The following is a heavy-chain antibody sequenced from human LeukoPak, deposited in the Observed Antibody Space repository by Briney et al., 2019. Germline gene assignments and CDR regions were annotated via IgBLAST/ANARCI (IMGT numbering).Heavy chain of an antibody. D-gene: IGHD1-26*01. CDR2: INPNSGGT. Sequence: ASVKVSCKASGGTFSSYAISWVRQAPGQGLEWMGWINPNSGGTNYAQKFQGRVTMTRDTSISTAYMELSRLRSDDTAVYYCARVCVGATQPDFDYWGQGTLVTVSS. CDR1: GGTFSSYA. CDR3: ARVCVGATQPDFDY. V-gene: IGHV1-2*02. J-gene: IGHJ4*02.